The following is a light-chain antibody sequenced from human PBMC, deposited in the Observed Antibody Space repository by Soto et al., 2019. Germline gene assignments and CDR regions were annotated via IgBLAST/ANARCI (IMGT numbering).Light chain of an antibody. V-gene: IGKV1-5*03. CDR1: QSFSSW. CDR3: QYYNDYCWT. J-gene: IGKJ1*01. Sequence: DIQLTQSPSTLSASVGDRVTITCRASQSFSSWLAWYQQKPGKAPNFLIYKTSNLESGVPSRFSGSGSGTEFTLTISSLQPDDFATYYCQYYNDYCWTFGQGTKVEIK. CDR2: KTS.